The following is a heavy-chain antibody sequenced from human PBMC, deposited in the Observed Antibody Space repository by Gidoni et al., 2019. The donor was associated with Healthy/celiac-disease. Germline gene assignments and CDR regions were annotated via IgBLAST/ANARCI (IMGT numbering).Heavy chain of an antibody. CDR1: GFTFSSYW. Sequence: EVQLVESGGGLVQPGGSLRLSCAASGFTFSSYWMHWVRQAPGKGLVWVSRINSYGSSTSYADSVKGRFTISRDNAKNTLYLQMNSLRAEDTAVYYCARRAIAVAGFDAFDIWGQGTMVTVSS. CDR2: INSYGSST. D-gene: IGHD6-19*01. V-gene: IGHV3-74*01. J-gene: IGHJ3*02. CDR3: ARRAIAVAGFDAFDI.